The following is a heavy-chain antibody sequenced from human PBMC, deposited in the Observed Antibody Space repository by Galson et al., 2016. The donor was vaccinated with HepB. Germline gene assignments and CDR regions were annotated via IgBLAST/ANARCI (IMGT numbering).Heavy chain of an antibody. V-gene: IGHV3-30*18. CDR3: VKVGHYWGDFDY. CDR1: GFTFSHHG. CDR2: ISYDGSKT. Sequence: SLRLSCAASGFTFSHHGMHWVRQALGKGLEWVAVISYDGSKTYYADFVKGRFTISRDTSKKTLYLQMNSLRPEDTAIYYCVKVGHYWGDFDYWGQGTLVTVSS. D-gene: IGHD7-27*01. J-gene: IGHJ4*02.